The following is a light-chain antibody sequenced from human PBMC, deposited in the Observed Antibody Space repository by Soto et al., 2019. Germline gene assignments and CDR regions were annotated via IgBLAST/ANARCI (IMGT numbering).Light chain of an antibody. V-gene: IGKV3-11*01. CDR2: DAS. J-gene: IGKJ4*01. Sequence: EIVLTQSPATLSLSPGERAALSCRASQSVSSYLAWYQQKPGQAPRLLIYDASKRAPGIPARFTGSGSGTDFTLTISSLKPEDFAGHFCQQRSVWPSTFGGGTKVEI. CDR1: QSVSSY. CDR3: QQRSVWPST.